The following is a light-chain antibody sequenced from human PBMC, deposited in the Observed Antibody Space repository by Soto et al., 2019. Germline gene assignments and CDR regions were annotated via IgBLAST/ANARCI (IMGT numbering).Light chain of an antibody. V-gene: IGKV3-20*01. CDR2: GAS. CDR3: QQYGSPPLYT. Sequence: EIVLTQSPGTLSLSPGERATLSCRASQSVSSSYLAWYQQKPGQAPRLLIYGASSRATGIPDRFSGSGSGTDFTLNISRLEPEDFAVYYCQQYGSPPLYTFGQGTKLEIK. J-gene: IGKJ2*01. CDR1: QSVSSSY.